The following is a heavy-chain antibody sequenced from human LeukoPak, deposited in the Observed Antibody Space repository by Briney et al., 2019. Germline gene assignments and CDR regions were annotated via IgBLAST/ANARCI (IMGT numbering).Heavy chain of an antibody. CDR3: ARVRRLRNDAFDI. D-gene: IGHD4-17*01. J-gene: IGHJ3*02. V-gene: IGHV1-18*01. CDR1: GYTFTSYG. Sequence: ASVKVSCKASGYTFTSYGISWVRQAPGQGLEWMGWISADIGHTNYAQKFQGRVTLTTDTSTSTAYMELRSLRSDDTAVYYCARVRRLRNDAFDIWGQGTILTVSS. CDR2: ISADIGHT.